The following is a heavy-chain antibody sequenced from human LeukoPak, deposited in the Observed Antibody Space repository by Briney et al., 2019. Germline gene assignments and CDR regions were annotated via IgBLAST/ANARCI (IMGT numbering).Heavy chain of an antibody. V-gene: IGHV3-53*01. J-gene: IGHJ3*02. CDR1: GLTVSSSY. CDR3: ARNILFAFDI. CDR2: IYNDGST. Sequence: GGSLRLSCAASGLTVSSSYMSWVRQAPGKGLEWVSIIYNDGSTYYADSMKGRFTISRDNSKNTLYLQVNSLRAEDTAMYYCARNILFAFDIWGQGTMVTVSP. D-gene: IGHD2/OR15-2a*01.